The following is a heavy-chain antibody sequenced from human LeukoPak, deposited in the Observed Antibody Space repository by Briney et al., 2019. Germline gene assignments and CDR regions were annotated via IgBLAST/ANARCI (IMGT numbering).Heavy chain of an antibody. D-gene: IGHD1-14*01. CDR2: IHPNNGDT. Sequence: ASVKVSCKASAYTFTGYYLHWVRQAPGQGLEWMGWIHPNNGDTKYAQKFQGRVTMTRDRSISTAYMELSRLTSDDTAVYYCARRSRNGLDAFDIWGQGTMVTVSS. V-gene: IGHV1-2*02. CDR3: ARRSRNGLDAFDI. J-gene: IGHJ3*02. CDR1: AYTFTGYY.